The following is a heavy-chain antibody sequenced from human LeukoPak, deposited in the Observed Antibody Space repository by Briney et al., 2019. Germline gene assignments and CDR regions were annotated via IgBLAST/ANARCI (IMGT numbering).Heavy chain of an antibody. CDR1: GFTFSSYG. CDR3: ARGPELPFFDY. J-gene: IGHJ4*02. V-gene: IGHV3-30*03. D-gene: IGHD2-15*01. CDR2: ISYDGSNK. Sequence: PGRSLRLSCAASGFTFSSYGMHWVRQAPGKGLEWVAVISYDGSNKYYADSVKGRFTISRDNSKNTLYLQTNSLRAEDTAVYYCARGPELPFFDYWGQGTLVTVSS.